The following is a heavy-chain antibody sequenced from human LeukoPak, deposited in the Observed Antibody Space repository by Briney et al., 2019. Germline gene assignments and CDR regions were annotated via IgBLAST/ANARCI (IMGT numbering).Heavy chain of an antibody. J-gene: IGHJ4*02. CDR2: INAGNGNT. CDR1: GYTFTSYA. D-gene: IGHD3-9*01. CDR3: ARRENDILTGPSPDY. Sequence: ASVKVSCKASGYTFTSYAMHWVRQAPGQRLEWMGWINAGNGNTKYSQKFQGRVTITRDTSASTAYMELSSLRSEDTAVYYCARRENDILTGPSPDYWGQGTLVTVSS. V-gene: IGHV1-3*01.